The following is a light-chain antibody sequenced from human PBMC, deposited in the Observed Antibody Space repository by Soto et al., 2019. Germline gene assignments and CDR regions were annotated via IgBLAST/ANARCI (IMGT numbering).Light chain of an antibody. Sequence: QSALTQPASVSGSPGQSITISCTGTSSDVGGYNYVSWYQHHPGKAPKLMIYDVSNRPSGVSNRFSGSKSGDTASLTISGLQAADKADYYCSSYTSSDTWVFGGGTKLTVL. CDR1: SSDVGGYNY. V-gene: IGLV2-14*03. J-gene: IGLJ3*02. CDR2: DVS. CDR3: SSYTSSDTWV.